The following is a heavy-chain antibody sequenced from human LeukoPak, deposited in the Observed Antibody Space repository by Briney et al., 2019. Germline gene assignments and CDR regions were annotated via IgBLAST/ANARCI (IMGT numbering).Heavy chain of an antibody. J-gene: IGHJ4*02. D-gene: IGHD1-26*01. CDR1: GSTFGNYW. V-gene: IGHV3-7*02. Sequence: GGSLRLSCAASGSTFGNYWMTWVRQAPGKGLEWVATIKQDGSEKYYADSVKGRFTISRDNANNSVFLQMNSLRAEDTAVYYCARKVLSGSRYFDYWGQGALVTVSS. CDR3: ARKVLSGSRYFDY. CDR2: IKQDGSEK.